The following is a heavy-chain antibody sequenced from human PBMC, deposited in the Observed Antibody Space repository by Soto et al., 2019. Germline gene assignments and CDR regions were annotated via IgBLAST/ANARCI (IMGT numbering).Heavy chain of an antibody. CDR3: ARGDRRITIFGVVIIDYGMDV. Sequence: SETLSLTCTVSGGSISSYYWSWIRQPAGKGLEWIGRIYTSGSTNYNPSLKSRVTMSVDTSKNQFSLKLSSVTAADTAVYYCARGDRRITIFGVVIIDYGMDVWGQGTTVTVSS. CDR1: GGSISSYY. CDR2: IYTSGST. J-gene: IGHJ6*02. V-gene: IGHV4-4*07. D-gene: IGHD3-3*01.